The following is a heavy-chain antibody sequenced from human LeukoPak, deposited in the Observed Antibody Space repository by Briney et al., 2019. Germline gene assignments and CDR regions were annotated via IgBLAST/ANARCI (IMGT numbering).Heavy chain of an antibody. CDR1: GGTFSSYA. CDR2: IIPILGIA. J-gene: IGHJ4*02. D-gene: IGHD6-13*01. CDR3: ARGPYSSSWHFDY. Sequence: SVKVSCKASGGTFSSYAISWVRQAPGQGLEWMGRIIPILGIANYAQKFQGRVTITADKSTSTAYVELSSLRSEDTAVYYCARGPYSSSWHFDYWGQGTLVTVSS. V-gene: IGHV1-69*04.